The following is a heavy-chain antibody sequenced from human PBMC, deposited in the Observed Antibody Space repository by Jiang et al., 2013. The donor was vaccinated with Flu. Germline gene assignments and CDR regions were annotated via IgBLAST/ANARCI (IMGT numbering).Heavy chain of an antibody. Sequence: GLVKPSETLSLTCTVSGGSISSYYWSWIRQPPGKGLEWIGYIYYSGSTNYNPSLKSRVTISVDTSKNQFSLKLSSVTAADTAVYYCARYPGENSPYYYYGMDVWGQGTTVTVSS. CDR2: IYYSGST. V-gene: IGHV4-59*08. J-gene: IGHJ6*02. D-gene: IGHD3-10*01. CDR1: GGSISSYY. CDR3: ARYPGENSPYYYYGMDV.